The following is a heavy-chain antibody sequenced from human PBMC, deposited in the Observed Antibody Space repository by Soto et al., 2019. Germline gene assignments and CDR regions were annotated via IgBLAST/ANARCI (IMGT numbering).Heavy chain of an antibody. J-gene: IGHJ5*02. V-gene: IGHV1-18*01. CDR1: GYTFISHA. CDR3: AADPGHEYQLVWLDP. D-gene: IGHD2-2*01. Sequence: QVQLVQSGAEVKKPGASVKVSCKASGYTFISHAVSWVRQAPGQGLEWMGWISAYNGNTNYVQKIQVRVTMTTDTPTSTAYKELTSLRSDDTAAYCCAADPGHEYQLVWLDPWGQGPLVTVSS. CDR2: ISAYNGNT.